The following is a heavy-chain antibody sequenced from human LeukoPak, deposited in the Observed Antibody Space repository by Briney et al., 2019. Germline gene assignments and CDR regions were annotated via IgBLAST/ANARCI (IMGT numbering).Heavy chain of an antibody. CDR2: IIPILGIA. Sequence: SVRVSCKVSGYTLSELPMHWVRQAPGQGLEWMGRIIPILGIANYAQKFQGRVTITADKSTSTAYMELSSLRSEDTAVYYCARGYSYGSFFDYWGQGTLVTVSS. J-gene: IGHJ4*02. CDR3: ARGYSYGSFFDY. CDR1: GYTLSELP. V-gene: IGHV1-69*04. D-gene: IGHD5-18*01.